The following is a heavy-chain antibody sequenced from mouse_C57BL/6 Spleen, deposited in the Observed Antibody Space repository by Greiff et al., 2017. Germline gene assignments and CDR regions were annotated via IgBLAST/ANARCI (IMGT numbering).Heavy chain of an antibody. CDR2: IHPNSGST. V-gene: IGHV1-64*01. CDR1: GYTFTSYW. J-gene: IGHJ4*01. Sequence: QVQLKESGAELVKPGASVKLSCKASGYTFTSYWMHWVKQRPGQGLEWIGMIHPNSGSTNYNEKFKSKATLTVDKSSSTAYMQLSSLTSEDSAVYYCAREYYYGSSYAMDYWGQGTSVTVSS. D-gene: IGHD1-1*01. CDR3: AREYYYGSSYAMDY.